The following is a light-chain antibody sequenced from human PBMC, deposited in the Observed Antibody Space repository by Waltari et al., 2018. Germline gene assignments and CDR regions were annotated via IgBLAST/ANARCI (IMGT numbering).Light chain of an antibody. J-gene: IGKJ3*01. Sequence: DIVLTQSTDSPAVCLGERAPVSCKCRQGVLYSSNNKTYLAWYQQKPGQPPTLLIYWASTRESGVPDRFSGSGYGTDFTLTISSLQAEDVAVYYCQQYYSTPFTFGPGTKVDIK. V-gene: IGKV4-1*01. CDR2: WAS. CDR3: QQYYSTPFT. CDR1: QGVLYSSNNKTY.